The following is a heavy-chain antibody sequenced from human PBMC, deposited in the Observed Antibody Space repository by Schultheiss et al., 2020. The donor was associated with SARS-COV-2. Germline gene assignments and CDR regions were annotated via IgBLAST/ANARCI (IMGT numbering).Heavy chain of an antibody. J-gene: IGHJ3*02. Sequence: SETLSLTCTVSGGSISSSRYYWGWIRQPPGKGLEWIGTIYYSGSTYHNPSLKSRVNISVDTSKNQFSLMLSSVTAADTAVYYCARAAGLRRHDYVYDIWGQGTMVTVSS. CDR1: GGSISSSRYY. CDR3: ARAAGLRRHDYVYDI. D-gene: IGHD3-16*01. V-gene: IGHV4-39*07. CDR2: IYYSGST.